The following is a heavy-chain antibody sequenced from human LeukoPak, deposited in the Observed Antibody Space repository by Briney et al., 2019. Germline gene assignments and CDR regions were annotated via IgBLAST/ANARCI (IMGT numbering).Heavy chain of an antibody. CDR2: ISYDGSNK. CDR3: AKDSGSPSGFIYYYYGMDV. V-gene: IGHV3-30*04. Sequence: GGSLRLSCAASGFTFSSYAMHWVRRAPGKGLEWVAVISYDGSNKYYADSVKGRFTISRDNSKNTLYLQMNSLRAEDTAVYYCAKDSGSPSGFIYYYYGMDVWGQGTTVTVSS. J-gene: IGHJ6*02. D-gene: IGHD3-10*01. CDR1: GFTFSSYA.